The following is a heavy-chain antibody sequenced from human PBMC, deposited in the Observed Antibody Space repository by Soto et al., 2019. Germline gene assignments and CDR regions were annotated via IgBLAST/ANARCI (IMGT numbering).Heavy chain of an antibody. D-gene: IGHD3-22*01. J-gene: IGHJ5*02. CDR2: IIPIFNTP. Sequence: GASVKVSCKTSGGTFGSYAISWVRQAPGQGLEWKGRIIPIFNTPNYAQKFQGRVTITADESTSTAYMELSSLSFEDTAVYFCARPIQYYFDTSAQSAWFDPWGQGTLVTVSS. V-gene: IGHV1-69*13. CDR1: GGTFGSYA. CDR3: ARPIQYYFDTSAQSAWFDP.